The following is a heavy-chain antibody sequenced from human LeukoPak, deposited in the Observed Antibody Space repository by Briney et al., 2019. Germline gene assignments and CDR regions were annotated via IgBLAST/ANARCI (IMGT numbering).Heavy chain of an antibody. Sequence: GGSLRLSCAVSGFTFSSYWMSWVRQAPGKGLEWVANIKEEGSEKYNVDSVKGRFTISRDNAKNSLYLQMNSLRAEDTAVYYCARDADSSGYPNAFDIWGQGTMVTVSS. CDR1: GFTFSSYW. D-gene: IGHD3-22*01. V-gene: IGHV3-7*01. CDR3: ARDADSSGYPNAFDI. CDR2: IKEEGSEK. J-gene: IGHJ3*02.